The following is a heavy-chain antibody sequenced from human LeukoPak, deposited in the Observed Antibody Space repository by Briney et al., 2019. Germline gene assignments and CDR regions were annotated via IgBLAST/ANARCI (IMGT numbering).Heavy chain of an antibody. CDR3: AKEGTVTPIDY. CDR2: IRYDGSNK. J-gene: IGHJ4*02. D-gene: IGHD4-23*01. Sequence: GGSLRLSCAASGFTFSNYGMHWVRQAPGKGLEWVAFIRYDGSNKYYADSVKGRLTISRDNSKNTLYLQMNSPRVEDTAEYYCAKEGTVTPIDYWGQGTLVTVSS. V-gene: IGHV3-30*02. CDR1: GFTFSNYG.